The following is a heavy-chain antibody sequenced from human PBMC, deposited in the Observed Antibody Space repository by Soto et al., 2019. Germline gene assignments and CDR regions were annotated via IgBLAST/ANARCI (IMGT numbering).Heavy chain of an antibody. CDR2: IYPGDSDT. J-gene: IGHJ6*02. CDR1: GYSFTSYW. CDR3: ARTLIAAYYYYGMDV. V-gene: IGHV5-51*01. Sequence: GESLKISCKGSGYSFTSYWIGWVRQMPGKGLEWMGIIYPGDSDTRYSPSFQGQVTISADKSISTAYLQWSSLKASDTAMYYCARTLIAAYYYYGMDVWGQGTKVTVSS. D-gene: IGHD6-6*01.